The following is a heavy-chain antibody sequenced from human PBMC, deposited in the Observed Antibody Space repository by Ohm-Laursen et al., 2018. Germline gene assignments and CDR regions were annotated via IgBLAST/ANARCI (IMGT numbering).Heavy chain of an antibody. CDR1: GGSISSLY. CDR3: ARDSRLLKNDAFDI. J-gene: IGHJ3*02. Sequence: SETLSLTCTVSGGSISSLYWSWIRQPPGKGMEYMGYIYSSGSTNYNPSLKSRLSISVDTSRNQFSLKPSSVTAADTAVYYCARDSRLLKNDAFDIWGQGTMVTVSS. CDR2: IYSSGST. D-gene: IGHD3-22*01. V-gene: IGHV4-59*11.